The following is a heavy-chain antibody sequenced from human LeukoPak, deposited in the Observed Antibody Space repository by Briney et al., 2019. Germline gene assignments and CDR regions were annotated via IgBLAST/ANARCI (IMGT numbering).Heavy chain of an antibody. D-gene: IGHD2-2*01. Sequence: GGSLRLSCEASGFTLSSHWMSWVRQAPGKGLEWLGNINQDGSEKNSVDSVKGRFTISRDNGKNSLYLQMNSLRAEDTAVYYCAREKEGYCSRTSCYLDYYYYYMDVWGKGTTVTISS. V-gene: IGHV3-7*01. CDR1: GFTLSSHW. CDR3: AREKEGYCSRTSCYLDYYYYYMDV. J-gene: IGHJ6*03. CDR2: INQDGSEK.